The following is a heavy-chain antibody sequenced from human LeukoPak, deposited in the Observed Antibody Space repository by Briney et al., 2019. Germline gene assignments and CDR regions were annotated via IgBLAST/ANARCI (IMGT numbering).Heavy chain of an antibody. D-gene: IGHD3-3*01. CDR2: ISAYNGNT. J-gene: IGHJ3*02. V-gene: IGHV1-18*01. CDR1: GYTFTSYG. Sequence: VASVKVSCKASGYTFTSYGISCVRQAPGQGLEWMGWISAYNGNTNYAQKLQGRVTMTTDTSTSTAYMELRSLRSDDTAVYYCARDPRAGDFWSGSAFDIWGQGTMVTVSS. CDR3: ARDPRAGDFWSGSAFDI.